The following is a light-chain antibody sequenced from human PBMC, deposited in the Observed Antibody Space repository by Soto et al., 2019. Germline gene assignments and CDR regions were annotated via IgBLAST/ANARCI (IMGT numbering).Light chain of an antibody. Sequence: QSALTQAASVSGSPGQSITISCTGTSSDVGSYNLVSWYRQHPGKAPKLMIYEVSKRPSGVSNRFSGSKSGNTASLTISGLQAEDEADYYCCSYAGSSTPLIFGTGTKLTVL. J-gene: IGLJ1*01. CDR3: CSYAGSSTPLI. CDR2: EVS. V-gene: IGLV2-23*02. CDR1: SSDVGSYNL.